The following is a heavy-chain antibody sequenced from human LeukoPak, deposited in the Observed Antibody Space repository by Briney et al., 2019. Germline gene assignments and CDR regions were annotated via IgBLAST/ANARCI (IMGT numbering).Heavy chain of an antibody. J-gene: IGHJ4*02. V-gene: IGHV4-31*03. CDR1: GGSLSSGGYY. Sequence: SQTLSLTCTVPGGSLSSGGYYWSWVRQHPGKGLEWVGYIYYSGSPYYNPSLKSRVTISLDASKNQFSLKLSSVTAADTAVYYCARTYGDSSFYDYWGQGTLVTVSS. D-gene: IGHD4-17*01. CDR2: IYYSGSP. CDR3: ARTYGDSSFYDY.